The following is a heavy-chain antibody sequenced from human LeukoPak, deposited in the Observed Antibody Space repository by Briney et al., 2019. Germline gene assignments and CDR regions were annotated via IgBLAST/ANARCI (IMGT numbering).Heavy chain of an antibody. CDR3: ARDSERGDGFSLYFFDY. Sequence: GGSLRLSCTASGFTFNSYTMNWIRQAPGKGLEWVSSISSGSTYRYYADSLKGRFTISRDNAENSLFLQMDSLRAEDTALYYCARDSERGDGFSLYFFDYWGRGTPVTVSS. CDR2: ISSGSTYR. D-gene: IGHD5-24*01. V-gene: IGHV3-21*01. CDR1: GFTFNSYT. J-gene: IGHJ4*02.